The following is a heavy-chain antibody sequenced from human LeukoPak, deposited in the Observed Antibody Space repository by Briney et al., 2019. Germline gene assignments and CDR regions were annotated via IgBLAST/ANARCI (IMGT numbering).Heavy chain of an antibody. V-gene: IGHV3-33*01. Sequence: GGSLRLSCAASGFTFSSYGMHWVRQAPGKGLEWVAVIWYDGSNKYYADSVKGRFTISRDNSKNTLCLQMNSLRAEDTAVYYCARVGRGFGDPSAFDIWGQGTMVTVSS. D-gene: IGHD3-10*01. CDR1: GFTFSSYG. CDR2: IWYDGSNK. J-gene: IGHJ3*02. CDR3: ARVGRGFGDPSAFDI.